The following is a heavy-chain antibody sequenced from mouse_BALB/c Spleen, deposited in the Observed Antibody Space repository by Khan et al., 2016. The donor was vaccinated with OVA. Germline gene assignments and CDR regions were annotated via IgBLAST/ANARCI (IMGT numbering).Heavy chain of an antibody. J-gene: IGHJ4*01. CDR2: INTYTGKP. CDR1: GYSFTNYG. D-gene: IGHD2-10*01. Sequence: QIQLVQSGPELKKPGETVKISCKASGYSFTNYGMNWVKQSPGKTLKWMGWINTYTGKPTYADDFKGRFALSLETSASPAYWQINNLQNDDTATYFCSRPPYFSYTLDHWGQGTSVTVSS. V-gene: IGHV9-3-1*01. CDR3: SRPPYFSYTLDH.